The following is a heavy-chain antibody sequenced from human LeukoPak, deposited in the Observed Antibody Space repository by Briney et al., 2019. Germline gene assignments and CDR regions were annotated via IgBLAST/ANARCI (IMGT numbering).Heavy chain of an antibody. V-gene: IGHV1-69*13. CDR2: IIPIFGTA. CDR3: AIWATYYYDSG. Sequence: SVKVSCKASGGTFSSYAISWVRQAPGQGLEWMGGIIPIFGTANYAQKFQGRVTITADESTSIAYMELSSLRSEDTAVYYCAIWATYYYDSGWGQGTLVTVSS. CDR1: GGTFSSYA. J-gene: IGHJ4*02. D-gene: IGHD3-22*01.